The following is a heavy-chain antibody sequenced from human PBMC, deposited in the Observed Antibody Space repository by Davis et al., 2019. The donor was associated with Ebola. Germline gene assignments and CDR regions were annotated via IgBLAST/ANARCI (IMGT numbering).Heavy chain of an antibody. CDR2: ISYDGSP. V-gene: IGHV4-59*01. Sequence: SETLSLTCPLSGASINSYYWSWIRQPPGKVLEWVGFISYDGSPNFNPSLESRVTISVDTSKNQFSLLLSSVTAADTAVYYCARTTYYYDTNGYWRFDYFDYWGRGTLVTVSS. J-gene: IGHJ4*02. D-gene: IGHD3-22*01. CDR1: GASINSYY. CDR3: ARTTYYYDTNGYWRFDYFDY.